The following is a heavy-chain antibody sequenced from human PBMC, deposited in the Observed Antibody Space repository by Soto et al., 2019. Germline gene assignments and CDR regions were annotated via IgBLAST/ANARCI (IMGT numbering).Heavy chain of an antibody. J-gene: IGHJ4*02. D-gene: IGHD4-17*01. CDR3: ARPRLRTTVTPNSLPSFDH. CDR1: GYTFTSYG. V-gene: IGHV1-18*01. CDR2: ISAYNGNT. Sequence: QVQLVQSGAEVKKPGASVKVSCKASGYTFTSYGISWVRQAPGQGLEWMGWISAYNGNTNYAQKLQGRVTITTDTSTSPAHMQLSTLRSDDTAVYYCARPRLRTTVTPNSLPSFDHWAQGTLVTVSS.